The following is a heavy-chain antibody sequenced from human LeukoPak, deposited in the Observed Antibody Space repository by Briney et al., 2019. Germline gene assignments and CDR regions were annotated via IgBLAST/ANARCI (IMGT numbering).Heavy chain of an antibody. CDR3: ARVELRYCSSTSCYDY. V-gene: IGHV1-2*02. D-gene: IGHD2-2*01. Sequence: ASVKVSCKASGYTFTGYYMHWVRQAPGQGLEWMGWINPNSGGTNYAQKFQGRVTMTRDTSISTAYMELSRLRSDDTAVYYCARVELRYCSSTSCYDYWGQGTLVTVSS. CDR2: INPNSGGT. CDR1: GYTFTGYY. J-gene: IGHJ4*02.